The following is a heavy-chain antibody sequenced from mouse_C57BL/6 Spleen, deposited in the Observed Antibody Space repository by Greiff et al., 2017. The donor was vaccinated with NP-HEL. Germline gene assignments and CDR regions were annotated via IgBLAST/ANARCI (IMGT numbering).Heavy chain of an antibody. Sequence: EVQLQQPGAELVKPGASVKLSCKASGYTFTDYNMHWVKQSHGKSLEWIGYINPNNGGTSYNQKFKGKATLTVNKSSSTAYMELRSLTSEDSAVYYCALFITTVVDDFDYWGQGTTLTVSS. CDR3: ALFITTVVDDFDY. CDR1: GYTFTDYN. D-gene: IGHD1-1*01. CDR2: INPNNGGT. J-gene: IGHJ2*01. V-gene: IGHV1-22*01.